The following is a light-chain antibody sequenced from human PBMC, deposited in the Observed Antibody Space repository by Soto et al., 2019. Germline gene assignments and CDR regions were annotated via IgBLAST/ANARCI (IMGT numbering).Light chain of an antibody. V-gene: IGKV3-20*01. CDR1: RSVASNY. CDR2: GAS. J-gene: IGKJ1*01. Sequence: EIVLTQSPGTLSLSPGERATLSCRASRSVASNYLAWFQQKPGQAPRLLIFGASTRATGIPDRFSGSGSGTDFTLSISIVEPEDFAVYHCQQYGSAPLTFGQGTKVEI. CDR3: QQYGSAPLT.